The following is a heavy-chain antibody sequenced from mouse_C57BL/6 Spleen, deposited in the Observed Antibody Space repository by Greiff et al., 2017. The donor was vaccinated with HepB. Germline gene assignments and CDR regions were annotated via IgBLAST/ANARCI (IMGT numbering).Heavy chain of an antibody. D-gene: IGHD1-1*01. CDR3: AKKRGFYYGSSGDYAMDY. J-gene: IGHJ4*01. CDR1: GFSLTSYG. CDR2: IWRGGST. Sequence: QVQLKESGPGLVQPSQSLSITCTVSGFSLTSYGVHWVRQSPGKGLEWLGVIWRGGSTDYNAAFMSRLSITKDNSKSQVFFKMNSLQADDTAIYYCAKKRGFYYGSSGDYAMDYWGQGTSVTVSS. V-gene: IGHV2-5*01.